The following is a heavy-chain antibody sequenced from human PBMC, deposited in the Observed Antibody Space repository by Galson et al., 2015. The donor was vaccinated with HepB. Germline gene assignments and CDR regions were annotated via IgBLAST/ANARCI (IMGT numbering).Heavy chain of an antibody. CDR2: IWYDGSDG. CDR1: GFTFSSYA. V-gene: IGHV3-33*08. J-gene: IGHJ4*02. CDR3: TGDKDNALDY. D-gene: IGHD2-2*01. Sequence: SLRLSCAASGFTFSSYAMGWVRQAPGKGLEWVAVIWYDGSDGYYADSVKGRFTISRDNSKNTLYLQMDSLRADDTAVYYCTGDKDNALDYWGQGTLVTVSS.